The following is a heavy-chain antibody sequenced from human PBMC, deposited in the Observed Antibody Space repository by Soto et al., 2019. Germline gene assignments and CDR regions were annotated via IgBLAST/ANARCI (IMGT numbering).Heavy chain of an antibody. CDR3: ARTSTVTTTPYFDY. Sequence: SLTCTVSGGSISSGGYYWSWIRQHPGKGLEWIGYIYYSGSTYYNPSLKSRVTISVDTSKNQFSLKLSSVTAADTAVYYCARTSTVTTTPYFDYWGQGTLVTVSS. D-gene: IGHD4-17*01. CDR1: GGSISSGGYY. J-gene: IGHJ4*02. CDR2: IYYSGST. V-gene: IGHV4-31*03.